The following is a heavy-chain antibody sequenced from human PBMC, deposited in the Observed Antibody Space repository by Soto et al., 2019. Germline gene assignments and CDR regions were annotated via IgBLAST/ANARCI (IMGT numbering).Heavy chain of an antibody. D-gene: IGHD3-3*01. CDR3: AKDNGDYDFWGGYDPRHWFDP. CDR2: ISGSGGST. J-gene: IGHJ5*02. CDR1: GFTFSSYA. V-gene: IGHV3-23*01. Sequence: EVQLLESGGGLVQPGGSLRLSCAASGFTFSSYAMSWVRQAPGKGLEWVSAISGSGGSTYYADSVKGRFTISRDNSKNTLYLQMNSLRAEDTAVYYCAKDNGDYDFWGGYDPRHWFDPWGQGTLVTVSS.